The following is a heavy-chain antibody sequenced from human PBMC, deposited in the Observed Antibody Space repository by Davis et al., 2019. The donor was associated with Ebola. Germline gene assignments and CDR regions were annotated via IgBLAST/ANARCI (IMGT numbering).Heavy chain of an antibody. Sequence: GGSLRLSCAASGFTFSSYGMHWVRQAPGKGLEWVAVIWYDGSNKYYADSVKGRFTISRDNAKNSLYLQMNSLRAEDTAVYYCARVIMVRGVCWFDPWGQGTLVTVSS. V-gene: IGHV3-33*01. D-gene: IGHD3-10*01. CDR1: GFTFSSYG. CDR2: IWYDGSNK. J-gene: IGHJ5*02. CDR3: ARVIMVRGVCWFDP.